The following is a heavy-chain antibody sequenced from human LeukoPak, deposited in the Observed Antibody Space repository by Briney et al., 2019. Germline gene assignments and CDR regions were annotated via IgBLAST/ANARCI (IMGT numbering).Heavy chain of an antibody. CDR1: GCTFISYA. J-gene: IGHJ3*02. D-gene: IGHD6-19*01. V-gene: IGHV3-64D*06. CDR2: ISSNGGST. CDR3: VKDVYSSGWGYAFDI. Sequence: GGALRLSCSAAGCTFISYAMQWGRRAPGKGGEYVSAISSNGGSTYYSDSVKGRFTISRDNSKNTLYLQMSSPRAEDTAVYYCVKDVYSSGWGYAFDIWGQGTMVTVSS.